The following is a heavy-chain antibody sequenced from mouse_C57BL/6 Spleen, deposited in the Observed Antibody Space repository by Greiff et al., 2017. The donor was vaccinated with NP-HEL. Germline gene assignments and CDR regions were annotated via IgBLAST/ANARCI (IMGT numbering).Heavy chain of an antibody. D-gene: IGHD3-3*01. J-gene: IGHJ2*01. CDR2: SRNKANDYTT. CDR3: ARDAGGHFDY. CDR1: GFTFSDFY. Sequence: EVKVVESGGGLVQSGRSLRLSCATSGFTFSDFYMEWVRQAPGKGLEWIAASRNKANDYTTEYNASVKGRFIVSRDTSQSILYLQMNALRAEDTAIYYCARDAGGHFDYWGQGTTLTVSS. V-gene: IGHV7-1*01.